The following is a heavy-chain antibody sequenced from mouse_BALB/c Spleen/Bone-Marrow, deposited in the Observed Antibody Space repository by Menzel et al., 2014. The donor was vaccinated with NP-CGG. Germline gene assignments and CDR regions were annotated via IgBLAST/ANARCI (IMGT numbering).Heavy chain of an antibody. D-gene: IGHD2-1*01. Sequence: VKLKQSGAALVRPGGSVKLSCKASGYSFTSYWMNWVKQTPGQGLEWIGTIHPSDSVTRLSQNFKDKATLTVDKSSSTAYMQLSSPAAEDSAVYYCARNGNPFNCWGQGTILTVSS. CDR1: GYSFTSYW. J-gene: IGHJ2*01. CDR2: IHPSDSVT. CDR3: ARNGNPFNC. V-gene: IGHV1-61*01.